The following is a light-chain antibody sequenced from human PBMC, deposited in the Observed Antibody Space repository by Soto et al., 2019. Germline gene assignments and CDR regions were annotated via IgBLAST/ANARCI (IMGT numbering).Light chain of an antibody. CDR2: DVT. Sequence: QSVLAQPASLSVSPGQSITIFCTGTSSDVGSYNYVSWYQQHPGRAPKLMIYDVTNRPSGVSNRFSGSKSGSTASLTISGLQAEDEADYFCTSYTTSSTYVFGTGTKVTVL. J-gene: IGLJ1*01. CDR3: TSYTTSSTYV. CDR1: SSDVGSYNY. V-gene: IGLV2-14*03.